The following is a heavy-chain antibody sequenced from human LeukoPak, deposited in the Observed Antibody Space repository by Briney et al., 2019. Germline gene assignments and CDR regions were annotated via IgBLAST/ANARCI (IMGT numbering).Heavy chain of an antibody. Sequence: GGSLRLSCETAGFTFSSYVMHWVRQAPGKGLEWVAVISYDGSNKYYADSVKGRFTISRDNSKNTLYLQMNSLRAEDTAVYYCARAAVITFGAFDIWGQGTMVTVSS. CDR3: ARAAVITFGAFDI. V-gene: IGHV3-30*19. J-gene: IGHJ3*02. CDR2: ISYDGSNK. D-gene: IGHD3-22*01. CDR1: GFTFSSYV.